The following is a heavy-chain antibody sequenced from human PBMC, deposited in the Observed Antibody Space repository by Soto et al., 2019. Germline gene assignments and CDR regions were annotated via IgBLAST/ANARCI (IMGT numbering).Heavy chain of an antibody. V-gene: IGHV1-8*01. CDR1: GYTFTSYD. Sequence: QVQLVQSGAEVKKPGASVKVSCKASGYTFTSYDINWVRQATGQGLEWMGWMNPNSGNTGYAQSVQGRVTMPRNTSLSTADMELSSLRSEDTAVYYCERTLYGDNVDYWGQGTLVTVSS. J-gene: IGHJ4*02. D-gene: IGHD4-17*01. CDR3: ERTLYGDNVDY. CDR2: MNPNSGNT.